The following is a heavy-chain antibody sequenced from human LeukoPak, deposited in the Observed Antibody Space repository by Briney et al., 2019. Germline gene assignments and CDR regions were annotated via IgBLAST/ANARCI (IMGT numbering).Heavy chain of an antibody. J-gene: IGHJ4*02. V-gene: IGHV3-30*18. Sequence: PGGSLRLSCAASGFTFSSYGMHWVRQAPGKGLEWVAVISYDGSNKYYADSVKGRFTISRDNSKNTLYLQMNSLRAEDTAVYYCAKGRGPLAEIGGDPGFDYWGQGTLVTVSS. CDR1: GFTFSSYG. CDR2: ISYDGSNK. D-gene: IGHD2-15*01. CDR3: AKGRGPLAEIGGDPGFDY.